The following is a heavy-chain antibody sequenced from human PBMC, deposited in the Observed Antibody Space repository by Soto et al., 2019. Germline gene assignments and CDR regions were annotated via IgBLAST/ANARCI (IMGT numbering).Heavy chain of an antibody. CDR1: GFIFTCYG. J-gene: IGHJ6*02. V-gene: IGHV3-30*03. Sequence: PGGSLRLSCAASGFIFTCYGMHWVRQAPGKGLEWMALILHDGSAEYYADSVKGRFTISRDNSKNTLYLQMNSLTAEDTAVYHCARSRDGYSFYFYYGMDGWGQGTTVTVS. D-gene: IGHD4-4*01. CDR2: ILHDGSAE. CDR3: ARSRDGYSFYFYYGMDG.